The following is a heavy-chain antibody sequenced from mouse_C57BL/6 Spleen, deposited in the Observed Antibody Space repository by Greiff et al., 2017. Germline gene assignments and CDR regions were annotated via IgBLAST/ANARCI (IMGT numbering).Heavy chain of an antibody. CDR2: IDPEDGET. Sequence: EVKLMESGAELVKPGASVKLSCTTSGFNIKDYYMHWVKQRTEQGLEWIGRIDPEDGETKYAPKFQGKATITADTSSNTAYLQLSSLTSEDTAVYYCARSYYSNYYYAMDYWGQGTSVTVSS. CDR1: GFNIKDYY. J-gene: IGHJ4*01. CDR3: ARSYYSNYYYAMDY. D-gene: IGHD2-5*01. V-gene: IGHV14-2*01.